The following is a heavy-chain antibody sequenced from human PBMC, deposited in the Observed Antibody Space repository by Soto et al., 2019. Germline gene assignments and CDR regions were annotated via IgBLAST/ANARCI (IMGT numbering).Heavy chain of an antibody. Sequence: ASVKVSCKASGYTFTSYGISWVRQAPGQGLEWMGWISAYNGNTNYAQKLQGRVTMTTDTSTSTAYMELRSLRSDDTAVYYCARDRPPPGYCISTSCPGRLGGMVFWGPGITVIVSS. V-gene: IGHV1-18*01. CDR3: ARDRPPPGYCISTSCPGRLGGMVF. CDR2: ISAYNGNT. CDR1: GYTFTSYG. D-gene: IGHD2-2*01. J-gene: IGHJ6*02.